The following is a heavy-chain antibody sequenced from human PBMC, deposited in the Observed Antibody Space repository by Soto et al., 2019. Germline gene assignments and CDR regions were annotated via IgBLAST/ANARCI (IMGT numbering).Heavy chain of an antibody. Sequence: QVQLVQSGAEVKKPGASVKVSCKASGYTFTSYYMHWVRQAPGQGLEWMGIINPSGGSTSYAQKFQGRVXXTXDXXTSTVYMELSSLRSEDTAVYYCARDMSLYQLLFDYWGQGTLVTVSS. CDR3: ARDMSLYQLLFDY. CDR2: INPSGGST. J-gene: IGHJ4*02. D-gene: IGHD2-2*01. V-gene: IGHV1-46*01. CDR1: GYTFTSYY.